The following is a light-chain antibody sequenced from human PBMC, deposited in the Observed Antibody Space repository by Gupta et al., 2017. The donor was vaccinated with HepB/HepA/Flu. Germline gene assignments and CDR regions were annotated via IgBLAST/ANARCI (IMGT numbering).Light chain of an antibody. V-gene: IGLV3-1*01. CDR1: KLGEKY. J-gene: IGLJ1*01. Sequence: SYELTQPPSVSLSPGQTASITCSGDKLGEKYACWYQQKPGQSPVLVIYQDSKRPSGIPERFSGSNSGNTATLTISGTQAMDEADYYCQAWDSSTYVFGTGTKGTVL. CDR2: QDS. CDR3: QAWDSSTYV.